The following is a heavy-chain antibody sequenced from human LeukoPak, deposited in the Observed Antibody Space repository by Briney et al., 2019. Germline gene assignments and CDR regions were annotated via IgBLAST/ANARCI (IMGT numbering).Heavy chain of an antibody. V-gene: IGHV5-51*01. CDR1: GYXFTSYW. Sequence: GESLKISCNGSGYXFTSYWICWVRQMPGNGLEWMGIIYPDDSDTRYSPSFQGQVTISADKSISTAYLQWSSLKASDTAMYYCARSGTGWSLEYWGQGTLVTVSS. D-gene: IGHD6-19*01. CDR3: ARSGTGWSLEY. J-gene: IGHJ4*02. CDR2: IYPDDSDT.